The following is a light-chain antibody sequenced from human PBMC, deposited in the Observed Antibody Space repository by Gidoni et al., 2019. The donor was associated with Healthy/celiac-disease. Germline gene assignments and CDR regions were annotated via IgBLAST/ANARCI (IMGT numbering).Light chain of an antibody. Sequence: EIVLTPSPATLSLSPGERATLSCRASQSVSSYLAWYQQKPGQAPRLLIYDASNRATGIPARFSGSGSGTDFTLTISSLEPEDFAVYYCQQRSNWPRPLTFGGGTKVEIK. V-gene: IGKV3-11*01. CDR3: QQRSNWPRPLT. J-gene: IGKJ4*01. CDR2: DAS. CDR1: QSVSSY.